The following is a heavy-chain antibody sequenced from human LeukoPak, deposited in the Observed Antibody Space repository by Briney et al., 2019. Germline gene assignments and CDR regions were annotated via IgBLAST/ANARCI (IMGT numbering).Heavy chain of an antibody. D-gene: IGHD4-17*01. CDR2: IIPIFGTA. V-gene: IGHV1-69*13. J-gene: IGHJ4*02. Sequence: SVKVSCKASGYTFTSYGISWVRQAPGQGLEWMGGIIPIFGTANYAQKFQGRVTITADESTSTAYMELSSLRSEDTAVYYCARAGAYGDHEGWGQGTLVTVSS. CDR1: GYTFTSYG. CDR3: ARAGAYGDHEG.